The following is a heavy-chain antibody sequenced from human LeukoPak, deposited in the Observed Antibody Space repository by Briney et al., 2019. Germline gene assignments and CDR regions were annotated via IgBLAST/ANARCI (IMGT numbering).Heavy chain of an antibody. V-gene: IGHV1-69*04. CDR1: GGTFSSYA. CDR2: IIPILGIA. CDR3: ARGSGSYYFYYFQY. D-gene: IGHD1-26*01. Sequence: SVKVSCKASGGTFSSYAISWVRQAPGQGLEWMGRIIPILGIANYAQKFQGRVTITADESTSTAYMELSSLKSDDTAVYYCARGSGSYYFYYFQYWGQGTLVTVSS. J-gene: IGHJ4*02.